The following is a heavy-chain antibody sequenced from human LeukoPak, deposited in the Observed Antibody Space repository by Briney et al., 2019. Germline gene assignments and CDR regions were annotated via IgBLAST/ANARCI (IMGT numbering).Heavy chain of an antibody. CDR2: IYYSGST. D-gene: IGHD2-21*02. V-gene: IGHV4-59*01. Sequence: SETLSLTCTVSGGSISSYYWSWIRQPPGKGLEWIGDIYYSGSTNYNPSLKSRVTISVDTSKNQFSLKLSSVTAADTAVYYCASCVVVTATKYFQHWGQDTLVTVSS. CDR3: ASCVVVTATKYFQH. CDR1: GGSISSYY. J-gene: IGHJ1*01.